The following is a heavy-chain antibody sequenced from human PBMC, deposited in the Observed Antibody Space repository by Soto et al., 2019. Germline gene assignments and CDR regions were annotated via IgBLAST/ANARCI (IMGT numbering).Heavy chain of an antibody. J-gene: IGHJ4*02. V-gene: IGHV4-59*01. Sequence: SETLSLTCTVSGDSISNYYCSWIRQSPGKGLEWIGYIYYSGSTNYNPSLKSRVTISIDKSKNQFSLKLTSVTAADTTVYYCAKANSGYGSFDHWGQGMLVTVS. CDR2: IYYSGST. D-gene: IGHD5-12*01. CDR1: GDSISNYY. CDR3: AKANSGYGSFDH.